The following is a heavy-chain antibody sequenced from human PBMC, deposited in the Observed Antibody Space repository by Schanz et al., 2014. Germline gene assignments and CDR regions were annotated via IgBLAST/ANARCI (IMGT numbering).Heavy chain of an antibody. CDR2: ISRDGTTS. D-gene: IGHD7-27*01. J-gene: IGHJ3*02. V-gene: IGHV3-11*01. Sequence: QVQLVESGGGVVQPGGSLRLSCAVSGFTVNTHYMNWIRQAPGKGLEWLSYISRDGTTSYYADSVKGRFTISRDNAKNSLYLEMTSLRGEDTAVYYCARENLNWEAFDIWGQGTVVTVSS. CDR1: GFTVNTHY. CDR3: ARENLNWEAFDI.